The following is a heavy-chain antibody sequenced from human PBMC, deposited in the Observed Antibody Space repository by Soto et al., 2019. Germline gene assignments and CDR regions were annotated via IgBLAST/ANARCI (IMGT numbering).Heavy chain of an antibody. CDR1: GFTFSSYG. V-gene: IGHV3-30*18. Sequence: QVQLVESGGGVVQPGRSLRLSCAASGFTFSSYGMHWVRQAPGKGLEWVAVISYDGSNKYYADSVKGRFTTSGDNSKNTLYLQMNSLRAEDTAVYYCAKDGGYCSGGSCFDYWGQGTLVTVSS. J-gene: IGHJ4*02. CDR2: ISYDGSNK. D-gene: IGHD2-15*01. CDR3: AKDGGYCSGGSCFDY.